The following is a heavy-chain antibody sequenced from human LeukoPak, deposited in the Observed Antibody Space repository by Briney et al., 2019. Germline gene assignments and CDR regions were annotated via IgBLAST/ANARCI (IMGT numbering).Heavy chain of an antibody. CDR2: IYHSGST. J-gene: IGHJ5*02. V-gene: IGHV4-38-2*02. CDR1: GYSISSGYY. CDR3: AKDHIVVVVAIDNWFDP. D-gene: IGHD2-15*01. Sequence: SETLSLTCTVSGYSISSGYYWGWIRQPPGKGLEWIGSIYHSGSTYYNPSLKSRVTISVDTSKNQFSLKLSSVTAADTAIYYCAKDHIVVVVAIDNWFDPWGQGTLVTVSS.